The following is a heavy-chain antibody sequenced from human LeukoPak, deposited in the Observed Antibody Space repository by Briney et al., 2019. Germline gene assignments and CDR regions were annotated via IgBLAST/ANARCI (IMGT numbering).Heavy chain of an antibody. CDR1: GYTFTGYY. V-gene: IGHV1-2*02. CDR2: INPNSGGT. D-gene: IGHD3-3*01. CDR3: ARTPRITIFGVANAHYMDV. J-gene: IGHJ6*03. Sequence: ASVKVSCKASGYTFTGYYMHWVRQAPGQGLEWMGWINPNSGGTNYAQKFQGRVTMTRDTSISTAYMELSRLRSDDTAVYYCARTPRITIFGVANAHYMDVWGKGTTVTVSS.